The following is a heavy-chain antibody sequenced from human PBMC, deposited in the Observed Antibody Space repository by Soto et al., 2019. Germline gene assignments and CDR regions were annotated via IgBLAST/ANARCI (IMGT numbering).Heavy chain of an antibody. V-gene: IGHV1-69*02. J-gene: IGHJ6*02. CDR1: GGTFSSYT. D-gene: IGHD3-10*01. CDR3: ARGPRLDLVVRGARLPYYYGMDV. Sequence: ASVKVSCKASGGTFSSYTISWVRQAPGQGLEWMGRIIPILGIANYAQKFQGRVTITADKSTSTAYMELSSLRSEDTAVYYCARGPRLDLVVRGARLPYYYGMDVWGQGTTVTVSS. CDR2: IIPILGIA.